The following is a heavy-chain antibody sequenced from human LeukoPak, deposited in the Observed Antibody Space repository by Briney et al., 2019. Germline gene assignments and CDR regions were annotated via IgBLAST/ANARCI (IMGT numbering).Heavy chain of an antibody. V-gene: IGHV3-30*18. CDR3: AKGVASIAARPFSWFDP. D-gene: IGHD6-6*01. J-gene: IGHJ5*02. CDR1: GFTFSSYG. CDR2: ISYDGSSK. Sequence: PGRSLRLSCAASGFTFSSYGMHWVRQAPGKGLEWVAVISYDGSSKYYADSVKGRFTISRDNSKNTLYLQMNSLRAEDTAVYYCAKGVASIAARPFSWFDPWGQGTLVTVSS.